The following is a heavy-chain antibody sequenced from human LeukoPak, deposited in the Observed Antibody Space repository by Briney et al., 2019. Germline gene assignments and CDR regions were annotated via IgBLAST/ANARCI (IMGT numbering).Heavy chain of an antibody. CDR3: AKDEYSYGYDY. CDR2: ISGSGDNT. CDR1: GFTFSKYG. Sequence: PGGSLRLSCAASGFTFSKYGMTWVRQAPGKGLEWVSFISGSGDNTFYADSVKGRFSISRDNPKNTLYLQMNSLRAEDTAVYYCAKDEYSYGYDYWGQGTLVTVSS. D-gene: IGHD5-18*01. J-gene: IGHJ4*02. V-gene: IGHV3-23*01.